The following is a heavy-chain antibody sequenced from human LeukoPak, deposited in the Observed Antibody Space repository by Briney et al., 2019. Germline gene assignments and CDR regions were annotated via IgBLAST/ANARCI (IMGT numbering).Heavy chain of an antibody. CDR3: AKGRRGDPYSFDM. Sequence: GGSLRLSCAASGFTFSSYGMHWVRQAPGKGLEWVAVISYDGSNKYYADSVKGRFPISRDNSKNTLYVQMNSLRAEDSAVYYCAKGRRGDPYSFDMWGQGTMVTVSS. J-gene: IGHJ3*02. V-gene: IGHV3-30*18. CDR2: ISYDGSNK. CDR1: GFTFSSYG. D-gene: IGHD2-21*02.